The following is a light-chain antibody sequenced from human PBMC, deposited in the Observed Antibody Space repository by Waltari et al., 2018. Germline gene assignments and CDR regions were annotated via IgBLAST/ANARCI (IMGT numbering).Light chain of an antibody. CDR3: QHYESLPVT. CDR1: QSISKY. J-gene: IGKJ1*01. V-gene: IGKV3-20*01. CDR2: HAS. Sequence: EIVLTQSPGTLSLSPGERATLSCRASQSISKYLAWYQQKPGQAPRLLIYHASSRAAGIPDRFSGGGSGTDFSLTISRLEPEDFAVYYCQHYESLPVTFGQGTKVEIK.